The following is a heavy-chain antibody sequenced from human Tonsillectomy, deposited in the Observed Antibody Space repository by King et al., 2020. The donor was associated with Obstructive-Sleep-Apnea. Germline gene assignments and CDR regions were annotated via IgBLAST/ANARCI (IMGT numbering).Heavy chain of an antibody. V-gene: IGHV3-30*18. CDR2: ISHDGANK. Sequence: VQLVESGGGVVQPGRSLRLSCAASGFTFRNYAMNWVRQAPGKGLEGVAFISHDGANKYYVDSVTGRFTISSDNFNNTLYLQMNTLRGADTAVYYCAKGLVMRLRPLDHWGQGTPVTVPS. CDR3: AKGLVMRLRPLDH. J-gene: IGHJ1*01. D-gene: IGHD6-25*01. CDR1: GFTFRNYA.